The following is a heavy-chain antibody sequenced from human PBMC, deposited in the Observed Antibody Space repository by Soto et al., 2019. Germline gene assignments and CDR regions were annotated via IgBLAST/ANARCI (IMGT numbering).Heavy chain of an antibody. V-gene: IGHV4-59*08. D-gene: IGHD6-19*01. Sequence: SETLSLTCTVSGGSISSYYWSWIRQPPGKGLKWIGYIYYSGSTNYNPSLKSRVTISVDTSKNQFSLKLSSVTAADTAVYYCARLGYSSGWSLFDSWGQGTLVTVSS. J-gene: IGHJ4*02. CDR1: GGSISSYY. CDR2: IYYSGST. CDR3: ARLGYSSGWSLFDS.